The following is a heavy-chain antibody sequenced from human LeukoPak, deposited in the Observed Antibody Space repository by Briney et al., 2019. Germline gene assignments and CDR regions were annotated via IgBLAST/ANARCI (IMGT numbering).Heavy chain of an antibody. CDR3: ARDWSGPQGDYFDY. CDR1: DYSISSGYY. CDR2: IYHSGST. D-gene: IGHD3-3*01. Sequence: SETLSLTCTVYDYSISSGYYWGWIRQPPGKGLEWIGSIYHSGSTYYNPSLKSRVTISVDTSKNQFSLKLSSVTAADTAVYYCARDWSGPQGDYFDYWGQGTLVTVSS. J-gene: IGHJ4*02. V-gene: IGHV4-38-2*02.